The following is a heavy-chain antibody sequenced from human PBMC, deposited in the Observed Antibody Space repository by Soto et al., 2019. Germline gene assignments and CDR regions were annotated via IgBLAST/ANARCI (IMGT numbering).Heavy chain of an antibody. Sequence: QVQLVQSGTEVKKPGASVKVSCKASGYTFANFGVSWVRQAPGQGLEWMGWIGAYDGDTNYAQKFRGRVTVTTDTSTSTAYMELRSLRSDDTAVYYCAVDYYYDSSGYYEDYFDYWGQGTLVAVSS. CDR3: AVDYYYDSSGYYEDYFDY. V-gene: IGHV1-18*01. CDR2: IGAYDGDT. CDR1: GYTFANFG. J-gene: IGHJ4*02. D-gene: IGHD3-22*01.